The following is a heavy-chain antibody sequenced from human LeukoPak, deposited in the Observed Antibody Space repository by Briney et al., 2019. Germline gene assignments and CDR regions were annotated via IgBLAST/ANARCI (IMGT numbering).Heavy chain of an antibody. CDR1: GYTFTSYG. Sequence: ASVKVSCKASGYTFTSYGISWVRQAPGQGLEWMGWISAYNGNTNYAQKLQGRVTMTTDTSTSTAYMELRSLRSDDTAVYYCARDRSEGNRVPAASDYWGQGTLDTVSS. CDR2: ISAYNGNT. V-gene: IGHV1-18*04. CDR3: ARDRSEGNRVPAASDY. J-gene: IGHJ4*02. D-gene: IGHD2-2*01.